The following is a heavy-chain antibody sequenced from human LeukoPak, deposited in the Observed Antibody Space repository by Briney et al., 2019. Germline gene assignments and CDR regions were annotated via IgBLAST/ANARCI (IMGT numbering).Heavy chain of an antibody. CDR2: IYHSGST. Sequence: SQTLSLTCAVSGGSISSGDYSWNWIRQPPGKGLEWIGYIYHSGSTYYNPSLKSRVTISVDRSKNQFSLNLSSATAADTAVYYCARVRGEYYGSGSYRAYYYYGMDVWGKGTTVTVSS. J-gene: IGHJ6*04. CDR3: ARVRGEYYGSGSYRAYYYYGMDV. D-gene: IGHD3-10*01. V-gene: IGHV4-30-2*01. CDR1: GGSISSGDYS.